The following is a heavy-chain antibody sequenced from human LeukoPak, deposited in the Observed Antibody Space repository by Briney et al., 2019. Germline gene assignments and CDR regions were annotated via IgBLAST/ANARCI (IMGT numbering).Heavy chain of an antibody. J-gene: IGHJ6*02. CDR1: GFTFSSYD. CDR2: IGTAGDT. Sequence: PGGSLRLSCAASGFTFSSYDMHWVRQATGKGLEWVSAIGTAGDTYYPGSVKGRFTISRENAKNSLYLQMNSLRAGDTAVYYCARGKRSGYSYGREPYYYYGMDVWGQGTTVTVSS. V-gene: IGHV3-13*01. CDR3: ARGKRSGYSYGREPYYYYGMDV. D-gene: IGHD5-18*01.